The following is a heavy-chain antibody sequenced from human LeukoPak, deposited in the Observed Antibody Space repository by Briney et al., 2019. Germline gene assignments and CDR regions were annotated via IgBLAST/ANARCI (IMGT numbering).Heavy chain of an antibody. CDR1: GFTFSSYW. J-gene: IGHJ6*03. V-gene: IGHV3-7*01. CDR2: IKQDGSEK. D-gene: IGHD5/OR15-5a*01. CDR3: ARDLRYYYYYMDV. Sequence: GGSLRLSCAASGFTFSSYWMTWVRQSPGKGLEWVGNIKQDGSEKYYVDSVKGRFTISRDKAKNSLYLQMNSLRAEDTAVYYCARDLRYYYYYMDVWGKGTTVTVSS.